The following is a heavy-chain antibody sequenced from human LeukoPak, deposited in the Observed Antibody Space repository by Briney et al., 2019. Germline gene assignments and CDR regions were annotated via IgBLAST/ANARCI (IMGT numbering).Heavy chain of an antibody. V-gene: IGHV1-3*01. Sequence: GASVKVSCKASGYTFTTYAMHWVRQAPGQRLEWMGWINAGNGNTKYSQKFQGRVTITRDTSASTAYMELSSLRSEDTALYYCASRRQYCSTTSCSATFDIWGQGTMVTVSS. J-gene: IGHJ3*02. CDR3: ASRRQYCSTTSCSATFDI. CDR1: GYTFTTYA. CDR2: INAGNGNT. D-gene: IGHD2-2*01.